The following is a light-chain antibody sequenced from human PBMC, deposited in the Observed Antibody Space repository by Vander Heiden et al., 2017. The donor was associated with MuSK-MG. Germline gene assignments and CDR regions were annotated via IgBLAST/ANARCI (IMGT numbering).Light chain of an antibody. J-gene: IGKJ3*01. CDR2: GTS. CDR3: QQYGSS. CDR1: QSLSSNK. Sequence: IVLTQSPGTLSLSPGERATLSCRASQSLSSNKLAWYQQKPGQAPRLLIYGTSSRATGIPDRFSGSGSETDFTLTISRLEPEDFAVYYCQQYGSSFGPGTKVDIK. V-gene: IGKV3-20*01.